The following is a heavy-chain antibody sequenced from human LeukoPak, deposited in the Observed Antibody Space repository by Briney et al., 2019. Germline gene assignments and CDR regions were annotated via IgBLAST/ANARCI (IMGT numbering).Heavy chain of an antibody. Sequence: GGSLRLSCAASGFTFSSYSMSWVRQAPGKGLEWVSTIINSGSTTFYADSVKGRFTVSRDNSKDALYLQMSSLRAEDTAVYYCAKRGDYYFDEWGQGTLVTVSS. J-gene: IGHJ4*02. D-gene: IGHD3-16*01. CDR3: AKRGDYYFDE. V-gene: IGHV3-23*01. CDR2: IINSGSTT. CDR1: GFTFSSYS.